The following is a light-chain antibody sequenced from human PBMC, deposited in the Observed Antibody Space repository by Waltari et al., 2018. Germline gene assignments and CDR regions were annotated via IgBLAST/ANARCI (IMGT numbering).Light chain of an antibody. CDR1: QSVTGD. CDR2: GAS. Sequence: VMTQSPVTLSVSPGERATLSCRASQSVTGDLAWYQQKPGQAPRLLIYGASTRATGIPVRFSGSGSGTEFTLTISSLQSEDLAIYYCQQYNNWPPTFGEGTKVEIK. CDR3: QQYNNWPPT. J-gene: IGKJ4*01. V-gene: IGKV3-15*01.